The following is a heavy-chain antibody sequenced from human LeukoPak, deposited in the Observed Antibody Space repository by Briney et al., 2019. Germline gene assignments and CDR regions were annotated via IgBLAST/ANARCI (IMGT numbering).Heavy chain of an antibody. J-gene: IGHJ6*02. Sequence: GGSLRLSCAASGFTCTSYWIHWVRQGPGKGLVWVSLISADGTTTTYADSVRGRFTVSRDNAKNTLYLQMNSLRAEDAAVYYCARGLAGAYRIMDVWGQGTTVTVS. D-gene: IGHD6-19*01. CDR1: GFTCTSYW. CDR2: ISADGTTT. V-gene: IGHV3-74*01. CDR3: ARGLAGAYRIMDV.